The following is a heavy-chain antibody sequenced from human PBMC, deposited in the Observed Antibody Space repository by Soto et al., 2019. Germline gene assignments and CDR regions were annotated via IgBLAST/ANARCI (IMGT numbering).Heavy chain of an antibody. CDR2: IYYSGST. CDR1: GGSISSYY. V-gene: IGHV4-59*01. J-gene: IGHJ5*02. D-gene: IGHD3-10*01. Sequence: PSETLSLTCTVSGGSISSYYWSWIRQPPGKGLEWIGYIYYSGSTNYNPSLKSRVTISVDTSKNQFSLKLSSVTAADTAVYYCAREILRGYGSGSYSWFDPWGQGTLVTVSS. CDR3: AREILRGYGSGSYSWFDP.